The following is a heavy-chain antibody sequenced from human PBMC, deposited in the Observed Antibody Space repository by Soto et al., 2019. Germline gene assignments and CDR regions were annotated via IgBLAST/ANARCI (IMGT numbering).Heavy chain of an antibody. CDR2: INQNGSER. Sequence: GGSLRLSCAATGFMFSSYWMTWVRQAPGKGLEWVANINQNGSERHYVDSVEGRFTISRDNAKNSVFLQMNNLRVEDTARYYCATDILDFWGQGTLVTVSS. D-gene: IGHD3-9*01. J-gene: IGHJ4*02. CDR1: GFMFSSYW. V-gene: IGHV3-7*05. CDR3: ATDILDF.